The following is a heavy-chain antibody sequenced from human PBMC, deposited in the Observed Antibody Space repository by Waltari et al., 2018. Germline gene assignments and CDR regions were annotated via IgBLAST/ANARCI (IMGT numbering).Heavy chain of an antibody. J-gene: IGHJ5*02. D-gene: IGHD3-10*01. CDR1: GGTFSSYA. CDR3: ARDRITMVRGGWFDP. CDR2: IIPILGTA. V-gene: IGHV1-69*01. Sequence: QVQLVQSGAEVKKPGSSVKVSCKASGGTFSSYAISWVRQAPGQGLEWMGGIIPILGTANYAQKFQGRVTITADESTSTAYMERSSLRSEDTAVYYCARDRITMVRGGWFDPWGQGTLVTVSS.